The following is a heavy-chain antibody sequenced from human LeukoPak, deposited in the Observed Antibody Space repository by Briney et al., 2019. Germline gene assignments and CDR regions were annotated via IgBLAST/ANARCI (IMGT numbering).Heavy chain of an antibody. CDR1: GFTFSSYG. CDR3: ARDSRGNYGMDV. V-gene: IGHV3-30*19. J-gene: IGHJ6*02. D-gene: IGHD2/OR15-2a*01. Sequence: GGSLRLSCAASGFTFSSYGMHWVRQAPGKGLEWVAVIWYDGSNKYYADSVKGRFTISRDNSKNTLYLQMNSLRAEDTAVYYCARDSRGNYGMDVWGQGTTVTVSS. CDR2: IWYDGSNK.